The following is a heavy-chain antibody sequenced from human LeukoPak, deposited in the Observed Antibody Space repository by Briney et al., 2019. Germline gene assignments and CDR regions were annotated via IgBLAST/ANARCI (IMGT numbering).Heavy chain of an antibody. Sequence: KPSETLSLTCAVSGYSISSGYYWGWIRPPPGKGLEWIGSIYYSGSTYYNPSLKSRVTISVDTSKNQFSLKLSSVTAADTAVYYCARNWKRYYFDYWGQGTLVTVSS. CDR3: ARNWKRYYFDY. CDR1: GYSISSGYY. J-gene: IGHJ4*02. D-gene: IGHD1-1*01. V-gene: IGHV4-38-2*01. CDR2: IYYSGST.